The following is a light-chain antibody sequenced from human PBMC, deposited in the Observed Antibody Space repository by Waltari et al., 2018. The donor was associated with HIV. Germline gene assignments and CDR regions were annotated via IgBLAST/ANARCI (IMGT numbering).Light chain of an antibody. CDR1: SSDVGGSNF. Sequence: QSPLSQPRSVSGSPGQSVSLSCTGTSSDVGGSNFVSLYQQHPGKAPKLFIYDITKRPSGVPDRFSGSKSGHTASLTISGLQSEDEADYYCCSYAGSYTFVFGGGTKVTVL. J-gene: IGLJ1*01. V-gene: IGLV2-11*01. CDR2: DIT. CDR3: CSYAGSYTFV.